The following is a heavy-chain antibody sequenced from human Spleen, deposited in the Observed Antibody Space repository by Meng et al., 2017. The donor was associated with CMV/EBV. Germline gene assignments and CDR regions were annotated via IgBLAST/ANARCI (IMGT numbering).Heavy chain of an antibody. CDR2: IRYDGSNK. J-gene: IGHJ6*02. D-gene: IGHD3-3*01. CDR1: GFTFSSYG. V-gene: IGHV3-30*02. CDR3: AKAISDFWSGYGGSYGMDV. Sequence: GGSLRLSCAASGFTFSSYGMHWVRQAPGKGLEWVAFIRYDGSNKYYTDSVKGRFTISRDNSKNTLYLQMNSLRAEDTAVYYCAKAISDFWSGYGGSYGMDVWGQGTTVTVSS.